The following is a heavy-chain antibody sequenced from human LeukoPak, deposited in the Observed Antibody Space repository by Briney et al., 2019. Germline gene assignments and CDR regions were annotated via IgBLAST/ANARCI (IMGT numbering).Heavy chain of an antibody. CDR1: GGSISSGNYY. CDR3: AKDENVSDRRADAFDI. V-gene: IGHV4-39*07. D-gene: IGHD1-26*01. Sequence: SETLSLTCTVSGGSISSGNYYWAWIRQSPGRGLEWIGSIYYSGITYYNPSLKRRVTISLDTSKNQFSLKLNSVTAADTAVYYCAKDENVSDRRADAFDIWGQGTMVIVSS. CDR2: IYYSGIT. J-gene: IGHJ3*02.